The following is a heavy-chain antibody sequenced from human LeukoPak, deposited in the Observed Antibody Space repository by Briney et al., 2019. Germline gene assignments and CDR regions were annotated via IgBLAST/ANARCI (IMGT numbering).Heavy chain of an antibody. D-gene: IGHD5-18*01. CDR1: GHSISSYY. Sequence: SETLSLTCTVSGHSISSYYWSWIRQPPGKGLEWIGFIYYSGSTNYNPSLKSRVTISVDTSKNQFSLKLSSVTAADTAVYYCARDDGYGDAFDIWGQGTMVTVSS. CDR3: ARDDGYGDAFDI. V-gene: IGHV4-59*01. CDR2: IYYSGST. J-gene: IGHJ3*02.